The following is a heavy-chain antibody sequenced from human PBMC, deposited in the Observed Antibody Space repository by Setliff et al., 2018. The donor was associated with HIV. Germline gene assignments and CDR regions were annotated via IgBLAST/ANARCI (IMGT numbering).Heavy chain of an antibody. D-gene: IGHD2-21*01. Sequence: PGGSLRLSCVASGFTFREKAMTWVRQPPGKGLEWVGRIKSKTDGGTTDYAAPVKGRFTISRDDSKNTLYLQMNSLKTEDTAVYYCTTGTRLVDWGQGALVTVSS. V-gene: IGHV3-15*01. CDR3: TTGTRLVD. J-gene: IGHJ4*02. CDR2: IKSKTDGGTT. CDR1: GFTFREKA.